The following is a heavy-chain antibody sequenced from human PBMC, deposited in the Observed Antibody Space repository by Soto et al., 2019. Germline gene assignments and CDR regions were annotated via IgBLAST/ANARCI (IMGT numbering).Heavy chain of an antibody. D-gene: IGHD6-13*01. V-gene: IGHV4-59*08. CDR1: GGFISNYY. Sequence: PSETLSLTCTVSGGFISNYYWSWIRQSPGKGLEWIGFIYYAGNTNYNPSLKSRVTISIAPSKNQLSLNLTSVTATDTAVYFCATTAATGPFKGDAFDIWGQGTMVTVSS. CDR3: ATTAATGPFKGDAFDI. J-gene: IGHJ3*02. CDR2: IYYAGNT.